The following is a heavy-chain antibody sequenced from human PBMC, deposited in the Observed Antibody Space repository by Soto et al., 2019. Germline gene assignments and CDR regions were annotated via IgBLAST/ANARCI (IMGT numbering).Heavy chain of an antibody. D-gene: IGHD3-10*01. V-gene: IGHV4-4*07. CDR1: GGAISSYY. Sequence: PSETLSLTCTVSGGAISSYYVSWIRQSAGKGQEWIGRIDTSGTTNYNPSLKSRVTMSVDASKNHFSLNLSSVTAADTAVYYCARGPRGYVYYHGMDVWGQGTTVTVSS. J-gene: IGHJ6*02. CDR2: IDTSGTT. CDR3: ARGPRGYVYYHGMDV.